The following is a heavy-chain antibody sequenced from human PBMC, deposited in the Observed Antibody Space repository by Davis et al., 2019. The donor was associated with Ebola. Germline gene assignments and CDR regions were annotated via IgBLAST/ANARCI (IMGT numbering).Heavy chain of an antibody. CDR2: TYYRSTWHV. CDR3: ARDPTRTYYDIWSGSSDYYYGMDV. V-gene: IGHV6-1*01. J-gene: IGHJ6*02. D-gene: IGHD3-3*01. Sequence: SHTLSLTCGISGDSHSRHTAAWDWPRQSPSKRPGWQRRTYYRSTWHVDCPVSVKSLITINSDTSKNQFSLQMTSVTPEDTAVYYCARDPTRTYYDIWSGSSDYYYGMDVWGQGTTVTVSS. CDR1: GDSHSRHTAA.